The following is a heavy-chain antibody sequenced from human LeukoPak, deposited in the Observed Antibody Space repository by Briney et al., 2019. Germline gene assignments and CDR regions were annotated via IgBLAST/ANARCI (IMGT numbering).Heavy chain of an antibody. V-gene: IGHV1-69*05. D-gene: IGHD1-26*01. CDR3: ASGPNGGSYRLNWFDP. CDR1: GGTFSSYA. J-gene: IGHJ5*02. CDR2: IIPIFGTA. Sequence: GASVKVSCKASGGTFSSYAISWVRQAPGQGLEWMGGIIPIFGTANYAQKFQGRVTITTDESTSTAYMELSSLRSEDTAVYYCASGPNGGSYRLNWFDPWGQGTLVTVSS.